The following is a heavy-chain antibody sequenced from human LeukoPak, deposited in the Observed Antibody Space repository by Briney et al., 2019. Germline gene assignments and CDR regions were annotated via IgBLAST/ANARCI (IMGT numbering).Heavy chain of an antibody. J-gene: IGHJ4*02. CDR1: EFAFGTYA. Sequence: PGGSLRLSCAASEFAFGTYAMSWVRQAPGKGLEWVSAISGIGDSIYYADSVKGRFTISRDNSKNTLYLQMNSLRAEDTAVYYCARHLVGATTAFDYWGQGTLVTVSS. V-gene: IGHV3-23*01. CDR2: ISGIGDSI. D-gene: IGHD1-26*01. CDR3: ARHLVGATTAFDY.